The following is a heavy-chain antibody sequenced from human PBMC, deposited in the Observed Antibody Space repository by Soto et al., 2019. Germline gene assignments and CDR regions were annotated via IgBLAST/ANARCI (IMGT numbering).Heavy chain of an antibody. CDR1: GFTFSSYS. J-gene: IGHJ5*02. CDR2: ISSSSYI. CDR3: ARGIVVVPAAMCSFDP. Sequence: GGSLRLSCAASGFTFSSYSMNWVRQAPGKGLEWVSSISSSSYIYYADSVKGRFTISRDNAKNSLYLQMNSLRAEDTAVYYCARGIVVVPAAMCSFDPWGQGTLVTVSS. D-gene: IGHD2-2*01. V-gene: IGHV3-21*01.